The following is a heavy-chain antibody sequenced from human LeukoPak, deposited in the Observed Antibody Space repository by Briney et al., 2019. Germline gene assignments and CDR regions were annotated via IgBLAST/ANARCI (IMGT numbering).Heavy chain of an antibody. CDR1: GYTFTSYG. D-gene: IGHD3-10*01. V-gene: IGHV1-18*01. CDR3: AVTVRGVISY. CDR2: ISAYNGNT. Sequence: ASVKVSRKASGYTFTSYGISWVRQAPGQGLEWMGWISAYNGNTNYAQKLQGRVTMTTDTSTSTAYMELRSLRSDDTAVYHCAVTVRGVISYWGQGTLVTVSS. J-gene: IGHJ4*02.